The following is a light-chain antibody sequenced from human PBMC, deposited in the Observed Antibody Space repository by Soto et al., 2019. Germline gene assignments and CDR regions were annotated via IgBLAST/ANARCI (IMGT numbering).Light chain of an antibody. Sequence: ATQSASAREGAILSCRASQSVSSYVAWYQQKPGQAPRLIIFDASDRATDVPARFSGSGSGTDFTLTISSLEPEDFAVYYCQQRSNWPPITSGQGRLLEIK. CDR3: QQRSNWPPIT. V-gene: IGKV3-11*01. CDR1: QSVSSY. CDR2: DAS. J-gene: IGKJ5*01.